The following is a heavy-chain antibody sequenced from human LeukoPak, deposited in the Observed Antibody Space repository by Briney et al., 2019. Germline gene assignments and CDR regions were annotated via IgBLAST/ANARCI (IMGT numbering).Heavy chain of an antibody. CDR2: IYYSGSA. D-gene: IGHD5-18*01. Sequence: SETLSLTCTVSGGSISSYYWSWIRQPPGKGLEWIGYIYYSGSANYNPSLKSRVTISVDTSKNQFSLKLSSVTAADTAVYYCARGRTAMVTWGANYFDYWGQGTLVTVSS. V-gene: IGHV4-59*01. CDR3: ARGRTAMVTWGANYFDY. CDR1: GGSISSYY. J-gene: IGHJ4*02.